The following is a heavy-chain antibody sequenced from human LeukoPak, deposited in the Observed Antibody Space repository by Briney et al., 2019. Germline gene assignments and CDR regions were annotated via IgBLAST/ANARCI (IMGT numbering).Heavy chain of an antibody. D-gene: IGHD1-26*01. J-gene: IGHJ3*02. Sequence: GGSLRLSCAASGFIFSNYYMSWVRQAPGKGLEWVANINKDETEKYYVGSVEGRFTVSRDNAKTSLYLQMNSLRAEDTAVYYCAREGWERDGIHDAFDIWGQGTMVAVSS. CDR1: GFIFSNYY. V-gene: IGHV3-7*01. CDR2: INKDETEK. CDR3: AREGWERDGIHDAFDI.